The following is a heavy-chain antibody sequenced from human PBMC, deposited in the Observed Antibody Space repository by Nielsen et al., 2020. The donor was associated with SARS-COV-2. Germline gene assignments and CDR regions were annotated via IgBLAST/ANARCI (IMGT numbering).Heavy chain of an antibody. CDR3: ARDLSEGAAAEGWFDP. CDR1: GFTFSSYG. V-gene: IGHV3-33*01. Sequence: GESLKISCAASGFTFSSYGMHWVRQAPGKGLEWVAVIWYDGSNKYYADSVKGRFTISRDNSKNTLYLQMNSLRAEDTAVYYCARDLSEGAAAEGWFDPWGQGTLVTVSS. J-gene: IGHJ5*02. CDR2: IWYDGSNK. D-gene: IGHD6-13*01.